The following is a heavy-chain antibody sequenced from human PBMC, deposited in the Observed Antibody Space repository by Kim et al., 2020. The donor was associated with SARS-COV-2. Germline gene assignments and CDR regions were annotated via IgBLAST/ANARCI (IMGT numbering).Heavy chain of an antibody. J-gene: IGHJ4*02. CDR2: ISGSGPPI. D-gene: IGHD4-4*01. Sequence: GGSLRLSFAASGFTFSSYEMNWVRQAPGKGLAWVSSISGSGPPIYYADSVRGRLTISRDNDKNSLYLQMNSLSAEDTAVYYCARGPNYSPFDYWGQGTLVTVSS. CDR3: ARGPNYSPFDY. CDR1: GFTFSSYE. V-gene: IGHV3-48*03.